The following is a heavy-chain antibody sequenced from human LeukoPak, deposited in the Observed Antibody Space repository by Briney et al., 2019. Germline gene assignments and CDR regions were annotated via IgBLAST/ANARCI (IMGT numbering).Heavy chain of an antibody. Sequence: PETLSLTCTVSLVATNSYYWSWIRQPPGKGLGWIGYIYYSGSTNYNPSLKSRVTISPATSKSQFSLKLSSVTAADTAVYYCARGRMVGVWGEGTTVIVPS. CDR2: IYYSGST. J-gene: IGHJ6*01. V-gene: IGHV4-59*01. CDR3: ARGRMVGV. CDR1: LVATNSYY. D-gene: IGHD5-24*01.